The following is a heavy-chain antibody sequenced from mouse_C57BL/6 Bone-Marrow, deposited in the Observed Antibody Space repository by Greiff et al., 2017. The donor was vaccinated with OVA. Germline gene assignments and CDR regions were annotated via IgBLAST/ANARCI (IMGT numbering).Heavy chain of an antibody. J-gene: IGHJ4*01. CDR3: ARPPDYYAMDY. CDR1: GYTFTSYW. CDR2: IDPSDSYT. Sequence: QVQLQQPGAELVKPGASVKLSCKASGYTFTSYWMQWVKQRPGQGLEWIGEIDPSDSYTNYNQKFKGKATLTVDTSSSKAYMQLSSLTSEDSAVYYCARPPDYYAMDYWGQGTSVTVAS. V-gene: IGHV1-50*01.